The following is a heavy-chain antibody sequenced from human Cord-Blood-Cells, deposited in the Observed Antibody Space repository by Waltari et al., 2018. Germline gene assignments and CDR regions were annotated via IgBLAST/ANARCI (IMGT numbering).Heavy chain of an antibody. D-gene: IGHD2-2*01. V-gene: IGHV4-34*01. J-gene: IGHJ5*02. CDR3: ARGVIVVVPAANWFDP. CDR1: GGSFSGYY. CDR2: INHSGST. Sequence: QVQLQQWGAGLLTPSETLSLTCAVYGGSFSGYYWSWIRQPPRKGLEWIGEINHSGSTNYNPSLKSRVTISVDTSKNQFSLKLSSVTAADTAVYYCARGVIVVVPAANWFDPWGQGTLVTVSS.